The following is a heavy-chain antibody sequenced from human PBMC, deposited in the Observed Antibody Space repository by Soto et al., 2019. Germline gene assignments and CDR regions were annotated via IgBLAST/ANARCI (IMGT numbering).Heavy chain of an antibody. V-gene: IGHV1-3*01. J-gene: IGHJ4*01. CDR3: ARRPGDSYGYY. CDR1: GYTFTGYS. Sequence: ASVKVSCKASGYTFTGYSMHWVRQAPGQRLEWMGWINPGNGNTKYSQKFQGRVTITRDTSTSTAYMELSCLRCEDTALYYCARRPGDSYGYYWG. CDR2: INPGNGNT. D-gene: IGHD5-18*01.